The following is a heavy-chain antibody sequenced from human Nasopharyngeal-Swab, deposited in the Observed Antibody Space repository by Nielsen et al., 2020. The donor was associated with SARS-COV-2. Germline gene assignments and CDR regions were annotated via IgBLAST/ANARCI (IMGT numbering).Heavy chain of an antibody. CDR2: ISSSGSTI. Sequence: GGSLRLSCAASGLTCSDYYMSWIRQAPGKGLEWVSYISSSGSTICYADSVKGRFTISRDNAKNSLYLQMNSLRAEDTAVYYCARDSEGGAADYWGQGTLVTVSS. CDR3: ARDSEGGAADY. J-gene: IGHJ4*02. V-gene: IGHV3-11*04. D-gene: IGHD1-26*01. CDR1: GLTCSDYY.